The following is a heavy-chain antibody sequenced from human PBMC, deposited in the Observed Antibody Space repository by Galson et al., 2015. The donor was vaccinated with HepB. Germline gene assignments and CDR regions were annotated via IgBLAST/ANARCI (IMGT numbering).Heavy chain of an antibody. CDR1: GYTFTSYA. CDR2: INTNTGNP. D-gene: IGHD3-22*01. Sequence: SVKVSCKASGYTFTSYAMNWVRQAPGQGLEWMGWINTNTGNPTYAQGFTGRFVFSLDTSVSTAYLQISSLKAEDTAVYYCARERYYYDSSGYPGYYFDYWGQGTLVTVSS. CDR3: ARERYYYDSSGYPGYYFDY. J-gene: IGHJ4*02. V-gene: IGHV7-4-1*02.